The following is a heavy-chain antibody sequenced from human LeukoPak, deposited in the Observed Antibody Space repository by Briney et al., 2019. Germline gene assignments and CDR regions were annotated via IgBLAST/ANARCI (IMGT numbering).Heavy chain of an antibody. J-gene: IGHJ6*02. CDR2: INPNSGGT. V-gene: IGHV1-2*02. Sequence: ASVKVSCKASGYTFTGYYMHWVRQAPGQGLEWMGWINPNSGGTNYAQKFQGRVTMTRDTSISTAYMELSRLRSDDTAVYYCARGPSLYFDWLPSPTGYYYHGMDVWGQGTTVTVSS. D-gene: IGHD3-9*01. CDR3: ARGPSLYFDWLPSPTGYYYHGMDV. CDR1: GYTFTGYY.